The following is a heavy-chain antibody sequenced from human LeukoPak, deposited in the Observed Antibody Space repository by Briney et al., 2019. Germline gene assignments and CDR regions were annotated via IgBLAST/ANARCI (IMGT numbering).Heavy chain of an antibody. J-gene: IGHJ4*02. D-gene: IGHD6-19*01. CDR2: ISYDGSNK. Sequence: GGSLRLSCAASGFTVSSYGMHWVRQAPGKGLEWVAVISYDGSNKYYADSVKGRFTISRDNSKNTLYLQLNSLRAEDTAVYYCAKDRYSSGWLYYFYYWGQGTLVTVSS. CDR3: AKDRYSSGWLYYFYY. V-gene: IGHV3-30*18. CDR1: GFTVSSYG.